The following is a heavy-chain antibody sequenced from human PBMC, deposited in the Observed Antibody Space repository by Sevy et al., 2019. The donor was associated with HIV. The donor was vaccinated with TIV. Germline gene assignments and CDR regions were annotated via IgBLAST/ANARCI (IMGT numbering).Heavy chain of an antibody. J-gene: IGHJ4*02. CDR1: GGSISSGGYS. Sequence: SETLSLTCAVSGGSISSGGYSWSWIRQPPGKGLEWIGYIYHSGSTYYNPSLKSRVTISVDRSKNQFSLKLSSVTAADTAVYYCARSITIFGVVKPYYFDYWGQRTLVTVSS. D-gene: IGHD3-3*01. CDR3: ARSITIFGVVKPYYFDY. CDR2: IYHSGST. V-gene: IGHV4-30-2*01.